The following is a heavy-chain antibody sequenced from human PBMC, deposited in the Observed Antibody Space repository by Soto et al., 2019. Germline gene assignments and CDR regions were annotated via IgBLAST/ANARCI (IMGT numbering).Heavy chain of an antibody. Sequence: QFHLVQSGAELKKPGASVKVSCKASGYTFTNYGIGWVRQAPGQGLEWMGWISTYRGDPTYAQKPQGRVTLTTDSSTSTAYMELRSLRSDDTALYYCARFDYTKYLFDFWGQGTLVTVSS. D-gene: IGHD3-9*01. V-gene: IGHV1-18*01. J-gene: IGHJ4*02. CDR1: GYTFTNYG. CDR2: ISTYRGDP. CDR3: ARFDYTKYLFDF.